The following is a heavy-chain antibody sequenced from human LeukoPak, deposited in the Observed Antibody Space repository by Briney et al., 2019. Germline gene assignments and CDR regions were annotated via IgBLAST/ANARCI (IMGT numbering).Heavy chain of an antibody. CDR1: GFTFSSYW. V-gene: IGHV3-23*01. J-gene: IGHJ3*02. Sequence: GGSLRLSCAASGFTFSSYWMSWVRQAPGKGLEWVSAISRSGGRTYYADSMKGRFTISRDNSKNTVYLQMNSLRAEDTAVYYCAKWGVEMATVSDDAFDIWGQGTMVTVSS. CDR3: AKWGVEMATVSDDAFDI. CDR2: ISRSGGRT. D-gene: IGHD5-24*01.